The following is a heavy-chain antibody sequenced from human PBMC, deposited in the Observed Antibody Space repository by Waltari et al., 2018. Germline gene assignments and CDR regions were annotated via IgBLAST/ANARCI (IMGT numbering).Heavy chain of an antibody. V-gene: IGHV4-34*01. D-gene: IGHD3-3*01. CDR3: ARGTLNLRLLEWFHDWFDP. Sequence: QVQLQQWGAGLLKPSETLSLTCAVYGGSFSGYYWSWIRPPPGKGLEWIGEINHSGSTNYNPSLKSRVAISVDTSKNQFSLKLSSLTAADTAVYYCARGTLNLRLLEWFHDWFDPWGQGTLVTVSS. CDR2: INHSGST. CDR1: GGSFSGYY. J-gene: IGHJ5*02.